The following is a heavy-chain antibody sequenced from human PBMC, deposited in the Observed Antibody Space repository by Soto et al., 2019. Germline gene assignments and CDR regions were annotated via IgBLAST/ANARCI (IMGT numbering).Heavy chain of an antibody. CDR2: INPNSGGT. CDR1: GYTFTGYY. V-gene: IGHV1-2*02. J-gene: IGHJ3*02. CDR3: ARASRYYYDSSGSLTGAFDI. Sequence: GASVKVPCKASGYTFTGYYMHWVRQAPGQGLEWMGWINPNSGGTNYAQKFQGRVTMTRDTSISTAYMELSRLRSDDTAVYYCARASRYYYDSSGSLTGAFDIWGQGTMVTVSS. D-gene: IGHD3-22*01.